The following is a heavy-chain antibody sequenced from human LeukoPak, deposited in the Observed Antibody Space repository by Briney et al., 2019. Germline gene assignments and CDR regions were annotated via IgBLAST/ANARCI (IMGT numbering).Heavy chain of an antibody. V-gene: IGHV4-4*02. J-gene: IGHJ3*01. D-gene: IGHD5-24*01. Sequence: PSGTLSLTCAGSGGSISRSDWWSWVRQSPGKGLEWIGEIFHSGSTKYNPSLKSRVTISVDKSKNQFSLNLTSVTAADTAMYYCARDASLQTGAFDVWGQGTMVTVSS. CDR3: ARDASLQTGAFDV. CDR2: IFHSGST. CDR1: GGSISRSDW.